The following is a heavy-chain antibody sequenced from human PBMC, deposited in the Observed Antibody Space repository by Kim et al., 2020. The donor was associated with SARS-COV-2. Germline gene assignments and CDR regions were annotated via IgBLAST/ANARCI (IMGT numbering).Heavy chain of an antibody. Sequence: GGSLRLSCAASGFTFSSYAMSWFRQAPGKGLEWVSAITAGGGSTLFADSVKGRFTISRDDSRDILYLQMNSLRAEDTAVYYCAKDRGGGCPNCGLDVWGQGAMVTVSS. CDR3: AKDRGGGCPNCGLDV. J-gene: IGHJ6*02. D-gene: IGHD2-15*01. CDR1: GFTFSSYA. V-gene: IGHV3-23*01. CDR2: ITAGGGST.